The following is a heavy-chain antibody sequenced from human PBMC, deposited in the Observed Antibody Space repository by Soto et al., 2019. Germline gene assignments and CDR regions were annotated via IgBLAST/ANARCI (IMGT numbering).Heavy chain of an antibody. CDR1: GFTFSSYA. CDR2: ISYEGSNK. D-gene: IGHD5-18*01. J-gene: IGHJ2*01. CDR3: ARDPLWGTAMVLWYFDL. V-gene: IGHV3-30-3*01. Sequence: QVQLVESGGGVVQPGRSLRLSCAASGFTFSSYAMHWVRQAPGKGLEWVAVISYEGSNKYYADSVKDRFTISRDNSKNTLYLQMNSLRAEDTAVYYCARDPLWGTAMVLWYFDLWGRGTLVTVSS.